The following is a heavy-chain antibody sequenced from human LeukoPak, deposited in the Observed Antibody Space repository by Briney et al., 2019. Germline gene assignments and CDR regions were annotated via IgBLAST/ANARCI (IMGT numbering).Heavy chain of an antibody. CDR1: GFTFSSYA. D-gene: IGHD1-26*01. V-gene: IGHV3-66*01. CDR2: IYSGGST. Sequence: GGSLRLSCAPSGFTFSSYAMTWVRQAPGKGLEWVSIIYSGGSTYYADSVKGRFTISRDNSKNTLYLQMNSLRAEDTAVYYCARGLGAIVGATLYYFDYWGQGTLVTVSS. CDR3: ARGLGAIVGATLYYFDY. J-gene: IGHJ4*02.